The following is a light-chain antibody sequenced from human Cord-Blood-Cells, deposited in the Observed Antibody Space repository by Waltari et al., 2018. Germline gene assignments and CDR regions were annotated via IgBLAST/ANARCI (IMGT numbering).Light chain of an antibody. CDR2: DVS. Sequence: QSALTQPASVSGSPGQSITISCTGTSNDVGCYNYVSWYQQHPGKAPKLMIYDVSNRPSGVSNRFSGSKSGNTASLTISGLQAEDEADYYCSSYTSSSTVVFGGGTKLTVL. J-gene: IGLJ2*01. V-gene: IGLV2-14*01. CDR1: SNDVGCYNY. CDR3: SSYTSSSTVV.